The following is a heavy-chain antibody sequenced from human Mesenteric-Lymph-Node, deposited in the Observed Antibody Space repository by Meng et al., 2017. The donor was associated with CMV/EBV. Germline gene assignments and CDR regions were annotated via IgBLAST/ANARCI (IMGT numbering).Heavy chain of an antibody. J-gene: IGHJ6*02. CDR2: INNNGDPM. CDR3: ATGTYYCSTTSCYPDV. D-gene: IGHD2-2*01. CDR1: GFTFSHYY. V-gene: IGHV3-11*01. Sequence: GESLKISCAASGFTFSHYYMSWIRQAPGKGLEWLAYINNNGDPMYYADSVKGRFTISRDNANNSLNLQMNRLSAEDTAVYYCATGTYYCSTTSCYPDVWGQGTTVTVSS.